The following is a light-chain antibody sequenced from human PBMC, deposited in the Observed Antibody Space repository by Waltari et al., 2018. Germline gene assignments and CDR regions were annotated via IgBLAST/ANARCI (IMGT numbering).Light chain of an antibody. CDR2: AAS. V-gene: IGKV1-39*01. Sequence: DIQMTQSPSSLSASVRDRVSITCPASQNIDNYLNWYQQKPGKAPKLLIYAASTLQSGVPSGFSGSGSGIEFTLTISSLQPEDFANYYCQQSYSNSLTFGAGTRVEIK. CDR1: QNIDNY. CDR3: QQSYSNSLT. J-gene: IGKJ4*01.